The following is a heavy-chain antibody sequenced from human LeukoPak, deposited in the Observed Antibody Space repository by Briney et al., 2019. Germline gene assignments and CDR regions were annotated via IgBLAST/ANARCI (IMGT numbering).Heavy chain of an antibody. CDR3: ARDSIGFDY. CDR1: EFTFSTYL. Sequence: GGSLRLSCAASEFTFSTYLMNWVRQAPGKGLEWVANIKQDGSEKYYVDSVKGRFTISRDNAKNSLYPQMNSLRAEDTAVYYCARDSIGFDYWGQGTLVTVSS. CDR2: IKQDGSEK. J-gene: IGHJ4*02. V-gene: IGHV3-7*01.